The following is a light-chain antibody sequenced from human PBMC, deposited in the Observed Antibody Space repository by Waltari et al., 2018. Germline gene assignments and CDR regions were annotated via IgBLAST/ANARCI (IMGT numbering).Light chain of an antibody. CDR1: SSNIGSHT. CDR3: AAWDDSLNGPV. CDR2: SDN. J-gene: IGLJ2*01. Sequence: LTQPPSASGTPGQRVTMSCSGSSSNIGSHTVDWYQQFPGTSPKRLIYSDNQRPPGVPGRFSGSRSGTSAALAISGRQSEDEADFYCAAWDDSLNGPVFGGGTKLAVL. V-gene: IGLV1-44*01.